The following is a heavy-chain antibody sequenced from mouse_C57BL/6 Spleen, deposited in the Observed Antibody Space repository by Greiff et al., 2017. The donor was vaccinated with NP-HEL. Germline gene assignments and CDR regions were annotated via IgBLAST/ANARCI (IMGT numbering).Heavy chain of an antibody. CDR3: AREGYDYDPAWFAY. J-gene: IGHJ3*01. Sequence: LQQPGAELVKPGASVKLSCKASGYTFTSYWMHWVKQRPGQGLEWIGMIHPNIGSTNYNEKFKSKATLTVDKSSSTAYMQLSSRTSEDSAVYYCAREGYDYDPAWFAYWGQGTLVTVSA. V-gene: IGHV1-64*01. D-gene: IGHD2-4*01. CDR1: GYTFTSYW. CDR2: IHPNIGST.